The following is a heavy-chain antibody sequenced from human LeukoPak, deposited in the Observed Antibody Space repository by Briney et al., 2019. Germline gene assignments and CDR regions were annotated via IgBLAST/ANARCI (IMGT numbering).Heavy chain of an antibody. CDR3: VRVKGTYFDF. CDR2: ISASGSNI. J-gene: IGHJ4*02. V-gene: IGHV3-48*01. D-gene: IGHD1-1*01. Sequence: SGGSLRLSCAASGFPFSSYWMHWVRQAPGKGLGWVSYISASGSNIYYLDAVKGRFTVSRDNAMNSLFLQMNRPGVEDTAIYYCVRVKGTYFDFWGQGTLVTVSS. CDR1: GFPFSSYW.